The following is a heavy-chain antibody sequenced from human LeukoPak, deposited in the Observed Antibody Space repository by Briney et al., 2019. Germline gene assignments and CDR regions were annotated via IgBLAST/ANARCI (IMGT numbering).Heavy chain of an antibody. CDR3: ASRKLGNDY. CDR2: IYYTGRT. D-gene: IGHD7-27*01. V-gene: IGHV4-59*02. J-gene: IGHJ4*02. CDR1: GGSVSDYY. Sequence: SETLSLTCTISGGSVSDYYWGWIRPSPGKGLEWIGYIYYTGRTTINPSHKSRVTISADTSKTQFSLKLSSVTAADTAVYYCASRKLGNDYGGQGTLVTVSS.